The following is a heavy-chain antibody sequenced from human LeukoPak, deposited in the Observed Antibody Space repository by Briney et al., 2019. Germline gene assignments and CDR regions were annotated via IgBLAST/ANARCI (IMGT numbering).Heavy chain of an antibody. D-gene: IGHD6-19*01. CDR2: LRGSDGAT. CDR3: ANLTIISGWYEDY. V-gene: IGHV3-23*01. J-gene: IGHJ4*02. CDR1: GFTFSSYA. Sequence: PGGSLRLSCATSGFTFSSYAMTWVRQAPGKGLEWVSTLRGSDGATYYPDSVKGRFTISGDNSKNTLYLQMNSLRVEDTAVYYCANLTIISGWYEDYWGQGTLVTVSS.